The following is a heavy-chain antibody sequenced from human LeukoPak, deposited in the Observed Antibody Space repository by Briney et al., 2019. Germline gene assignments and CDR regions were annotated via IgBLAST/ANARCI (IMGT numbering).Heavy chain of an antibody. CDR2: IIPIFGTA. J-gene: IGHJ5*02. D-gene: IGHD2-2*01. CDR1: GGTFSSYA. Sequence: SVKVSCKASGGTFSSYAISWVRQAPGQGLEWMGGIIPIFGTANYAQKFQDRVTITADESTSTAYMELSSLRSEDTAVYYCASAEYQLLGYWWNWFDPWGQGTLVTVSS. V-gene: IGHV1-69*13. CDR3: ASAEYQLLGYWWNWFDP.